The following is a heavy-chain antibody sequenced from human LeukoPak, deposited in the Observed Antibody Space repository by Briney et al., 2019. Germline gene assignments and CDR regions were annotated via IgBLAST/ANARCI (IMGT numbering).Heavy chain of an antibody. CDR3: ARLDRQLAAAGAGVSDY. CDR2: IYYSGST. Sequence: SETLSLTCTVSGGSISSSSYSWGWIRQPPGKGLEWIASIYYSGSTYYNPSLKSRVTISVYTSKNQFSLKLRAVTAADTAVYYGARLDRQLAAAGAGVSDYWGQGTLVTVSS. D-gene: IGHD6-13*01. V-gene: IGHV4-39*01. J-gene: IGHJ4*02. CDR1: GGSISSSSYS.